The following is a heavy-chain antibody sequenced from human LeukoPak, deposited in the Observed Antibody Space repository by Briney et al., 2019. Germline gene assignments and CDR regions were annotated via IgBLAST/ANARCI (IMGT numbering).Heavy chain of an antibody. CDR1: GFTVSSNS. CDR3: ARRDSSSLIDY. CDR2: IYSGGDP. D-gene: IGHD6-6*01. V-gene: IGHV3-66*02. Sequence: GGSLRLSCAASGFTVSSNSMSWVRQAPGKGLEWVSLIYSGGDPYYADSVKGRFTIPRDNSKNTLYLQMNSLRAEDTAVYYCARRDSSSLIDYWGQGTLVTVSS. J-gene: IGHJ4*02.